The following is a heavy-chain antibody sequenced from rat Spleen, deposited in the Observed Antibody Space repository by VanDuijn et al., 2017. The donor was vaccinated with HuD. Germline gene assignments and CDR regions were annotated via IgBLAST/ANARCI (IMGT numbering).Heavy chain of an antibody. CDR1: GFTFSDYY. CDR3: TRENWVLDY. D-gene: IGHD5-1*01. V-gene: IGHV5-29*01. J-gene: IGHJ2*01. Sequence: EVQLVESDGGLVQPGRSLKLSCAASGFTFSDYYMAWVRQAPTKGLEWVATISYDGSSTYYRDSVKGRFTISRDNAKNTLYLQMNSLRSEDTATYYCTRENWVLDYWGQGVMVTVSS. CDR2: ISYDGSST.